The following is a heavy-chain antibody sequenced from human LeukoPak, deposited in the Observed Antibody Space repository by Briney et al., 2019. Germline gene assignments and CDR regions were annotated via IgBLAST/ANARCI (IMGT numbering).Heavy chain of an antibody. Sequence: PGGSLRLSCAASGCTFSDYSINWVRQAPGKGLEWVSSITPSSSYIYYADSVKGRFTICRDNAKNSLYLQMTSMRAEDTAVYYCVRLRRNSDSSGYHYYYDYWGQGTLVTVSS. CDR3: VRLRRNSDSSGYHYYYDY. D-gene: IGHD3-22*01. V-gene: IGHV3-21*01. CDR2: ITPSSSYI. CDR1: GCTFSDYS. J-gene: IGHJ4*02.